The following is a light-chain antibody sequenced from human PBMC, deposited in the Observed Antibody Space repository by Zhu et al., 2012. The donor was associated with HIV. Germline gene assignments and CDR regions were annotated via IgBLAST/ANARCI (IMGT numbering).Light chain of an antibody. CDR2: GAS. CDR3: QHYSNWPPLYT. V-gene: IGKV3D-15*01. J-gene: IGKJ2*01. CDR1: QSLDSR. Sequence: EIVLTQSPGTLSVSPGERATLSCRAGQSLDSRLAWYQQKPGQAPRLLIYGASTRATGIPARFSGSGSGTEFTLTITNMQSEDFALHYCQHYSNWPPLYTFGQGTKVEIK.